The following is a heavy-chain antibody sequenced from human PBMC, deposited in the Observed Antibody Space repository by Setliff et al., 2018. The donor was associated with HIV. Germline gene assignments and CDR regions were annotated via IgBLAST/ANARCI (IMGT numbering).Heavy chain of an antibody. CDR1: GGSISSYY. CDR2: IYTSGST. J-gene: IGHJ4*02. Sequence: PSETLSLTCTVSGGSISSYYWSWIRQPPGKGLEWIGYIYTSGSTNYNPSLKSRVTISLDTSKNQFSLKLSSVTAADTAVYYCARGLNYYGSGSYLPLGYWGQGTLVTVSS. CDR3: ARGLNYYGSGSYLPLGY. D-gene: IGHD3-10*01. V-gene: IGHV4-4*09.